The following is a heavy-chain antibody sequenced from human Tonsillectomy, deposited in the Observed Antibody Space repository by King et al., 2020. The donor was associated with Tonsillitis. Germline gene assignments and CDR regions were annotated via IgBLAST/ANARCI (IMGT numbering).Heavy chain of an antibody. CDR1: GFTFDDYG. J-gene: IGHJ1*01. V-gene: IGHV3-20*04. CDR3: ARDPARYCSGGSCYAEDFQH. D-gene: IGHD2-15*01. CDR2: INWNGGST. Sequence: EVQLVESGGGVVRPGGSLRLSCAASGFTFDDYGMSWVRQAPGKGLEYVSGINWNGGSTGYADSVKGRFTISRDNAKNSLYLQMNSLRAEDTALYYCARDPARYCSGGSCYAEDFQHWGQGTLVTVSS.